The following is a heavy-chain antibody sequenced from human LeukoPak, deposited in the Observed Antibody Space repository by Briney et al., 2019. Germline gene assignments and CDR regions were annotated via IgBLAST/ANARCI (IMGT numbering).Heavy chain of an antibody. CDR1: GFTFSSYW. CDR2: INQDGSEK. CDR3: ARPGPWVPDGMDV. V-gene: IGHV3-7*01. Sequence: GGSLRLSCAASGFTFSSYWVSWVRQAPGKGLEWVANINQDGSEKYYVDSVKGRFTISRDNAKNSLYLQMNSLRAEDTAVYYCARPGPWVPDGMDVWGQGTTVTVSS. J-gene: IGHJ6*02.